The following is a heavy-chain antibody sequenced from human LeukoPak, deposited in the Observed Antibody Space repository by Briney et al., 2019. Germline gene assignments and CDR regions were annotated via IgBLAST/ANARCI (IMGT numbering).Heavy chain of an antibody. CDR3: ARALITMVRGVISPNFDY. D-gene: IGHD3-10*01. Sequence: SETLSLTCTVSGGSISSYYWSWIRQPPGKGLEWIGCIYYSGSTNYNPSLKSRVTISVDTSKNQFSLKLSSVTAADTAVYYCARALITMVRGVISPNFDYWGQGTLVTVSS. J-gene: IGHJ4*02. V-gene: IGHV4-59*12. CDR2: IYYSGST. CDR1: GGSISSYY.